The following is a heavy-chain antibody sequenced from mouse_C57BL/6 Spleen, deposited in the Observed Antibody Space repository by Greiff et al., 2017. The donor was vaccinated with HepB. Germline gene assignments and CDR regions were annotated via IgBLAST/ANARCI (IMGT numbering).Heavy chain of an antibody. Sequence: DVQLVESGGGLVKPGGSLKLSCAASGFTFSSYAMSWVRQTPEKRLEWVATISDGGSYTYYPDNVKGRFTISRDNAKNNLYLQMSHLKSEDTAMYYCAVDGGDDYGEGFFDYWGQGTTLTVSS. J-gene: IGHJ2*01. D-gene: IGHD2-4*01. CDR3: AVDGGDDYGEGFFDY. V-gene: IGHV5-4*01. CDR1: GFTFSSYA. CDR2: ISDGGSYT.